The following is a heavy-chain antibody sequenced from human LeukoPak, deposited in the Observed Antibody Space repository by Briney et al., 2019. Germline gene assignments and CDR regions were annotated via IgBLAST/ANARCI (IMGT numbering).Heavy chain of an antibody. CDR2: ISYDGSNE. V-gene: IGHV3-30*04. D-gene: IGHD3-22*01. J-gene: IGHJ4*02. Sequence: GGSLRLSCAASGFTFSSYVMHWVRQAPGKGLEWVAIISYDGSNEYYADSVKGRFTISRDNSKNTLYLQMNSLRAEDTAVYYCAKDSAYYYDSSGYFYDWGQGTLVTVSS. CDR1: GFTFSSYV. CDR3: AKDSAYYYDSSGYFYD.